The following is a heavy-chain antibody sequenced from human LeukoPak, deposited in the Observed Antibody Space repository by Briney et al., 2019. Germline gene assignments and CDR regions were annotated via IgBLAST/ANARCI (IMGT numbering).Heavy chain of an antibody. V-gene: IGHV5-51*01. CDR1: GYSFPSCW. Sequence: GESLKISCKGSGYSFPSCWIGWVRQLPGKGLEWMGIIYLGDSDTKYGPSFQGHVTISADKSISTAYLQWSSLKASDTAMYYCARAPDSDSGYDYFDYWGQGTLVTVSS. CDR2: IYLGDSDT. CDR3: ARAPDSDSGYDYFDY. D-gene: IGHD5-12*01. J-gene: IGHJ4*02.